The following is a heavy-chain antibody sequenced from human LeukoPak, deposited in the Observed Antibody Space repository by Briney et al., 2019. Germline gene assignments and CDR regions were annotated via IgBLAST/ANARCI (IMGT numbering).Heavy chain of an antibody. CDR3: ARHTWKEMATITGAFDI. CDR2: IYYSGST. J-gene: IGHJ3*02. V-gene: IGHV4-4*02. D-gene: IGHD5-24*01. Sequence: SETLSLTCAVSGGSISSSNWWSWVRQPPGKGLEWIGYIYYSGSTNYNPSLKSRVTISVDTSKNQFSLKLSSVTAADTAVYYCARHTWKEMATITGAFDIWGQGTMVTVSS. CDR1: GGSISSSNW.